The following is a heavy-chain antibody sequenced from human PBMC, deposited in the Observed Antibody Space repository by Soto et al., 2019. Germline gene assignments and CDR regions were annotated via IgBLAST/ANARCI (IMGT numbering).Heavy chain of an antibody. V-gene: IGHV3-7*01. Sequence: PGGSLRLSCAASRFTFSTYWMNWVRQTPGKGLEWVASIKHDGSDKYYVDSVKGRFTISRDNAKNSLFLQMNSLRAEDTAVYYCARGRGSCSSFCASDMWGQGTMVTVSS. CDR2: IKHDGSDK. D-gene: IGHD2-15*01. CDR1: RFTFSTYW. CDR3: ARGRGSCSSFCASDM. J-gene: IGHJ3*02.